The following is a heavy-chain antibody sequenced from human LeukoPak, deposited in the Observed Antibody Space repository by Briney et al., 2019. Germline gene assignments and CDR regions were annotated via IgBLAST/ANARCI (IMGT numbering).Heavy chain of an antibody. D-gene: IGHD3-10*01. J-gene: IGHJ6*02. CDR3: ARGEYHYGMDG. CDR2: IWYDESNK. V-gene: IGHV3-33*01. CDR1: GFTLSNSG. Sequence: GGSLRLSCAASGFTLSNSGMHWVRQAPGKGLEWVAIIWYDESNKFYGDSVKGRFTISRDNSKNTLFLQMSDLRAEDTAVYYWARGEYHYGMDGWGQGTTVTVAS.